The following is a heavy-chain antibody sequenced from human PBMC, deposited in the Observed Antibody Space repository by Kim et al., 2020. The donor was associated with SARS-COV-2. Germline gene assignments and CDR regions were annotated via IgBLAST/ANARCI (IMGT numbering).Heavy chain of an antibody. Sequence: GGSLRLSCAASGFTFGDYAMHWVRQAPGKGLEWVSGISWNSGSIGYADSVKGRFTISRDNAKNSLYLQMNSLRAEDTALYYCAKWRGYDFWSGYDNWFDPWGQGTLVTVSS. CDR3: AKWRGYDFWSGYDNWFDP. D-gene: IGHD3-3*01. CDR1: GFTFGDYA. V-gene: IGHV3-9*01. CDR2: ISWNSGSI. J-gene: IGHJ5*02.